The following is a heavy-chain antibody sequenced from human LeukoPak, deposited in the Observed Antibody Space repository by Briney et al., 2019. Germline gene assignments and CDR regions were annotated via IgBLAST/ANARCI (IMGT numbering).Heavy chain of an antibody. CDR2: PSGTGAST. D-gene: IGHD3-9*01. CDR1: RFTFNIYA. Sequence: GGSLRLSCAASRFTFNIYAMSWVRQAPGKGRVGVSTPSGTGASTYHADSVKGRFTISRDNSKNTRYLQMNSLRGEDTAVYYCAKVLSCRHFDWVLYIDHWGEGTLVTVS. CDR3: AKVLSCRHFDWVLYIDH. V-gene: IGHV3-23*01. J-gene: IGHJ4*02.